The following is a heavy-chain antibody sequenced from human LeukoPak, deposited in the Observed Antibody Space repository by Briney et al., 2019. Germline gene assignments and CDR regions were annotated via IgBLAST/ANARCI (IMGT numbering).Heavy chain of an antibody. CDR3: AKDMGVAAAGTYNWFDP. V-gene: IGHV3-23*01. Sequence: GGSLRLSCAASGFTFSSYAMSWVRQAPGKGLEWVSAISGSGGSTYYADSVKGRFTISRDNSKNTLYLQMNSLRAEDTAVYYCAKDMGVAAAGTYNWFDPWGQGTLVTVSS. J-gene: IGHJ5*02. CDR2: ISGSGGST. D-gene: IGHD6-13*01. CDR1: GFTFSSYA.